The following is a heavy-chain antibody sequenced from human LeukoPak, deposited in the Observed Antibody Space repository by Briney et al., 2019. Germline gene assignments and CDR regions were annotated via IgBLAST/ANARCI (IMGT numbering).Heavy chain of an antibody. CDR1: GYTFTDYY. CDR2: INPNSGDT. Sequence: ASVKVSCTASGYTFTDYYLHWVRQAPGQMLEWMGWINPNSGDTNIAQKFQGRVTMTRDTSINTAYMELSRLISDDTAVYYCAREDLYTYPLDFWSQGALVTVSS. V-gene: IGHV1-2*02. J-gene: IGHJ4*02. D-gene: IGHD5-24*01. CDR3: AREDLYTYPLDF.